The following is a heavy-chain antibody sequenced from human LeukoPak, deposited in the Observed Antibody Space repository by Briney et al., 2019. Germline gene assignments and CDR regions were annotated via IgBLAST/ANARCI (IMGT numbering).Heavy chain of an antibody. CDR3: ARGYLYRSSSCADY. D-gene: IGHD6-6*01. Sequence: PGRSLRLSCAASGFTLDDYAMHWVRQAPGKGLEWVSGISWNRGSKGYADSVKGRFTISRDNAKNSLYLQMNSLRAEDTALYYCARGYLYRSSSCADYWGQGTLVSVSS. CDR1: GFTLDDYA. J-gene: IGHJ4*02. V-gene: IGHV3-9*01. CDR2: ISWNRGSK.